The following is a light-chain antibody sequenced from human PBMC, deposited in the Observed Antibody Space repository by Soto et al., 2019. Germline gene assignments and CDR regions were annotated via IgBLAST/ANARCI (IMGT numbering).Light chain of an antibody. CDR2: DAS. Sequence: EVVLTQSPATLSLSPGESATLSCRASQTIQPYVAWYQQRPGQAPRVLIYDASNRATGIPARFSGSVSGTDFTLTISSLEPEDFAVYYCQQRDIWPLTFGRGTKVEI. V-gene: IGKV3-11*01. J-gene: IGKJ4*01. CDR1: QTIQPY. CDR3: QQRDIWPLT.